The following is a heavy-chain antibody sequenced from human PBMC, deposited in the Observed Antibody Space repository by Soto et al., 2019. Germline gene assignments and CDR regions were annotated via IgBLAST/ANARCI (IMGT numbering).Heavy chain of an antibody. CDR2: IIPIFGTA. D-gene: IGHD3-22*01. CDR1: GGTFSSYA. CDR3: ATPLLLALGPRGDAFDI. J-gene: IGHJ3*02. V-gene: IGHV1-69*06. Sequence: SLKVSCKASGGTFSSYAISWVRQAPGQGLEWMGGIIPIFGTANYAQKFQGRVTITADKSTSTAYMELSSLRSEDTAVYYCATPLLLALGPRGDAFDIWGQGTMVTVSS.